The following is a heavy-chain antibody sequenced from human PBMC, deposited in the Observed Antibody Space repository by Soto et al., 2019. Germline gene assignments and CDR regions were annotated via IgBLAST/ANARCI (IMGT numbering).Heavy chain of an antibody. CDR2: ISAYNGNT. CDR1: GYTFTSYG. V-gene: IGHV1-18*04. J-gene: IGHJ4*02. D-gene: IGHD2-21*02. Sequence: QVQLVQSGAEVKKPGASVKVSCKASGYTFTSYGISWVRQAPGQGLEWMGWISAYNGNTNYAQKLQVRVTMTTDTSTSTAYMELSSLRSDDTAVYYCARRGGCGGDCYSRSFDYWGQGTLVTVSS. CDR3: ARRGGCGGDCYSRSFDY.